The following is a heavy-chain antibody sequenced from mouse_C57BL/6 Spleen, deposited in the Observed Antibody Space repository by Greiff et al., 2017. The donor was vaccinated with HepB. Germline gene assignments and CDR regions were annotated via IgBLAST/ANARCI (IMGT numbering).Heavy chain of an antibody. CDR2: IDPSDSYT. CDR1: GYTFTSYW. V-gene: IGHV1-50*01. D-gene: IGHD2-4*01. Sequence: QVQLKQPGAELVKPGASVKLSCKASGYTFTSYWMQWVKQRPGQGLEWIGEIDPSDSYTNYNQKFKGKATLTVDTSSSTAYMQLSSLTSEDSAVYYCARRTYDYYYYAMDYWGQGTSVTVSS. J-gene: IGHJ4*01. CDR3: ARRTYDYYYYAMDY.